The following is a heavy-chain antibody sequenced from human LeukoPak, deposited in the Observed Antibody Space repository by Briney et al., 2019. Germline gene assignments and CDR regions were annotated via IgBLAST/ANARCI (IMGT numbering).Heavy chain of an antibody. V-gene: IGHV4-59*02. D-gene: IGHD7-27*01. CDR1: GGSVSSYY. J-gene: IGHJ2*01. CDR2: LSHSGSS. CDR3: ARVVNWGLRYFDL. Sequence: SETLSLTCTVSGGSVSSYYWSWIRRPPGRGLEWIAYLSHSGSSDSNPSLTSRVTTLVDTSKNQFSLKLTSVTAADTAVYYCARVVNWGLRYFDLWGRGTLVTVSS.